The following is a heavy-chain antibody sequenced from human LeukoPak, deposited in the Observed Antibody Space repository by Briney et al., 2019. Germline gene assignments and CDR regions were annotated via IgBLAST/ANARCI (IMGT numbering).Heavy chain of an antibody. J-gene: IGHJ5*02. V-gene: IGHV4-34*01. D-gene: IGHD4-17*01. CDR2: INHSGST. CDR3: ASFLGDTKWFDP. Sequence: PSETLSLTCAVYGGXFSGYYCSWIRQPPGKGLEWIGEINHSGSTNYNPSLKSRVTISVDTSKNQFSLKLSSVTAADTAVYYCASFLGDTKWFDPWGQGTLVTVSS. CDR1: GGXFSGYY.